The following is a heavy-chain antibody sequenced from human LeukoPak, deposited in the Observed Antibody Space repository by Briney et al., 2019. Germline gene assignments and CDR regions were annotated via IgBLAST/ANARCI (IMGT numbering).Heavy chain of an antibody. Sequence: GGSLRLSCAASGFSLSPYSMNWVRQAPGKGLEWVSYISTTSSIIYYADSVKGRFTISRDNAKNTVYLQMNSLRDEDTAVYYCARRHGDYVGSFKYWGQGTLVTVSS. CDR1: GFSLSPYS. V-gene: IGHV3-48*02. J-gene: IGHJ4*02. CDR2: ISTTSSII. D-gene: IGHD4-17*01. CDR3: ARRHGDYVGSFKY.